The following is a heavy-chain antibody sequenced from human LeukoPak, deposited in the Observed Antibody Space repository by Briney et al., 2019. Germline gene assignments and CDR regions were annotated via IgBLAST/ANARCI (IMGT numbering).Heavy chain of an antibody. CDR3: ARVTAGYSSNQLPEGY. Sequence: GASVKVSCKASGYTFTSYGISWVRQAPGQGLEWMGWISAYNGNTNYAQRLQGRVTMTTDTSTSTAYMELRSLRSDDTAVYYCARVTAGYSSNQLPEGYWGQGTLVTVSS. CDR2: ISAYNGNT. D-gene: IGHD6-19*01. J-gene: IGHJ4*02. CDR1: GYTFTSYG. V-gene: IGHV1-18*01.